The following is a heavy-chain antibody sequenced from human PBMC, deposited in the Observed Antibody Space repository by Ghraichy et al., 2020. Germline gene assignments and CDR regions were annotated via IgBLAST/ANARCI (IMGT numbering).Heavy chain of an antibody. V-gene: IGHV4-59*08. CDR1: GGSISSYY. J-gene: IGHJ6*02. CDR2: IYYSGST. Sequence: SETLSLTCTVSGGSISSYYWSWIRQPPGKGLEWIGYIYYSGSTNYNPSLKSRVTISVDTSKNQFSLKLSSVTAADTAVYYCARRGSTSSSYYYGMDVWGQGTTVTVSS. D-gene: IGHD2-2*01. CDR3: ARRGSTSSSYYYGMDV.